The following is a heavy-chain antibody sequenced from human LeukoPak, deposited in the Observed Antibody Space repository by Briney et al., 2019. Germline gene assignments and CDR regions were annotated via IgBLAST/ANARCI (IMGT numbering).Heavy chain of an antibody. Sequence: GGSLRLSCAASGFTFSSYAMSWVRQAPGKGLEWVSAISGSGGSTYYADSVKGRFTISRDNSKNTLYLQMNSLRAEDTAVYYCAKDPPDCGSTSCYVDPPGTDYWGQGTLVTVSS. D-gene: IGHD2-2*01. V-gene: IGHV3-23*01. CDR1: GFTFSSYA. J-gene: IGHJ4*02. CDR3: AKDPPDCGSTSCYVDPPGTDY. CDR2: ISGSGGST.